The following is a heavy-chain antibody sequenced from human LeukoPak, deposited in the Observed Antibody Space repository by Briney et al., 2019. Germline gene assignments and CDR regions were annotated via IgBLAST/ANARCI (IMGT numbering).Heavy chain of an antibody. CDR3: AKAGGYCSSTSCYSAYYFDY. CDR2: IRYDGSNK. CDR1: GFTFSSYG. J-gene: IGHJ4*02. Sequence: PGGSLRLSCAAPGFTFSSYGMHWVRQAPGKGLEWVAFIRYDGSNKYYADSVKGRFTISRDNSKNTLYPQMNSLRAEDTAVYYCAKAGGYCSSTSCYSAYYFDYWGQGTLVTVSS. D-gene: IGHD2-2*02. V-gene: IGHV3-30*02.